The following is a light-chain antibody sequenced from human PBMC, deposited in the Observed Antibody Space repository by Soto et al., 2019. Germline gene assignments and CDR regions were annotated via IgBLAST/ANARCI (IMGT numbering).Light chain of an antibody. CDR3: QQYGSAPPT. V-gene: IGKV3-20*01. Sequence: EIVMTQSPATLSVSPGERATLSCRASQSVRSNLAWYQQKPGQAPRLVIYAASTRATGIPDRFSGSVSGTDFTLTISRLEPEDFAVYYCQQYGSAPPTFGQGTKVDIK. CDR1: QSVRSN. J-gene: IGKJ1*01. CDR2: AAS.